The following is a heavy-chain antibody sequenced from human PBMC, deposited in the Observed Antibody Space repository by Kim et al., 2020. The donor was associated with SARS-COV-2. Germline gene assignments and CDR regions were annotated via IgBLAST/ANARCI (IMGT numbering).Heavy chain of an antibody. V-gene: IGHV1-2*02. CDR2: T. Sequence: TDYAQKFQGRVTMTRDTSISTAYMELTRLRSDDTAIYYCARQEVTSSFAFWGQGTLVTVSS. CDR3: ARQEVTSSFAF. J-gene: IGHJ4*02.